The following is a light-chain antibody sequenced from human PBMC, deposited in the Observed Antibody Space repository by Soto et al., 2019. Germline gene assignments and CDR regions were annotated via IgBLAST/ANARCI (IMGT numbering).Light chain of an antibody. Sequence: IVMTQSPDSLAVSLGERATINCKSSQTILYSSNNKNYLAWYQQKPGQPPKLLIYWASTRQSGVPDRFSGSGSGTDLTLTISSLQAEDGAGYYCQHYYDTPHTCGRGTKLEIK. CDR1: QTILYSSNNKNY. CDR2: WAS. J-gene: IGKJ2*01. V-gene: IGKV4-1*01. CDR3: QHYYDTPHT.